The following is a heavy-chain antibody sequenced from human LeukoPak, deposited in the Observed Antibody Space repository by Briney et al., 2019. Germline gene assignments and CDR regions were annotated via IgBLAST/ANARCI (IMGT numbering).Heavy chain of an antibody. V-gene: IGHV3-21*01. CDR2: ISSSSSYI. Sequence: GGSLRLSCAASGFTFSSYAMNWVRQAPGKGLEWVSPISSSSSYIYYADSVKGRFTISRDNAKNSLYLQMNSLRAEDTAVYYCARDLCSGGSCRLDYWGQGTLVTVSS. CDR1: GFTFSSYA. J-gene: IGHJ4*02. D-gene: IGHD2-15*01. CDR3: ARDLCSGGSCRLDY.